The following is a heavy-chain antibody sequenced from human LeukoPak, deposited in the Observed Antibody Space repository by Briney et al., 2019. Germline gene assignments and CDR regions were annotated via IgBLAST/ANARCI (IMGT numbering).Heavy chain of an antibody. CDR1: GFTFSSYD. Sequence: AGSLRLSCAASGFTFSSYDMSWLRQAPGQGLEGFSVISGSGGSTYYVDSVKGPFTMSRANSKNTLYLQMNSLRAEDTAVYYCAKRYIGNYYFDYWGQGTLVTVSS. D-gene: IGHD3-9*01. CDR2: ISGSGGST. J-gene: IGHJ4*02. CDR3: AKRYIGNYYFDY. V-gene: IGHV3-23*01.